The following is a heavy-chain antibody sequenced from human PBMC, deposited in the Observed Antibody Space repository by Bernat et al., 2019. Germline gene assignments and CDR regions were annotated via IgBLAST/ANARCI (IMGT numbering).Heavy chain of an antibody. D-gene: IGHD3-16*01. Sequence: EVQLVESGGGLVQPGGSLRLTCAASGFTFSSYSMNWVRQAPGKGLEWVSYISSSSSTINYAGSVKGRFTISRDNAKNSLYLQMNSLRAEDTAVYYCGILGADTDSYYYGMDFWGQGTTVTVSS. CDR1: GFTFSSYS. CDR2: ISSSSSTI. V-gene: IGHV3-48*04. CDR3: GILGADTDSYYYGMDF. J-gene: IGHJ6*02.